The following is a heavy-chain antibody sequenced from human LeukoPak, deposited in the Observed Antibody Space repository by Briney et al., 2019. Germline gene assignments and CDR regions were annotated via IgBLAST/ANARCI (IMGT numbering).Heavy chain of an antibody. J-gene: IGHJ4*02. D-gene: IGHD5-18*01. V-gene: IGHV3-64*01. Sequence: GGSLRLSCAASGFTFSSYAMHWVRQAPGKGLEYVSAISSNGGSTYYANSVKGRFTISRDNSKNTLYLQMGSLRAEDMAVYYCAREGPNTAHDYWGQGTLVTVSS. CDR3: AREGPNTAHDY. CDR1: GFTFSSYA. CDR2: ISSNGGST.